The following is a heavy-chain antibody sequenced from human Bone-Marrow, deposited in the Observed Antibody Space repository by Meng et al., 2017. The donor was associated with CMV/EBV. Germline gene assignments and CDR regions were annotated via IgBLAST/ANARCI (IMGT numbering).Heavy chain of an antibody. CDR3: ARLHYDFWSGYGYYFDY. Sequence: SETLSLTCTVSGGSISSSSYYWGWIRQPPGKGLEWIGSIYYSGSTYYNPSLKSRVTISVDTSKNQFSLKLSSVTAADTAVYYCARLHYDFWSGYGYYFDYWGQGTLVT. CDR1: GGSISSSSYY. CDR2: IYYSGST. V-gene: IGHV4-39*01. D-gene: IGHD3-3*01. J-gene: IGHJ4*02.